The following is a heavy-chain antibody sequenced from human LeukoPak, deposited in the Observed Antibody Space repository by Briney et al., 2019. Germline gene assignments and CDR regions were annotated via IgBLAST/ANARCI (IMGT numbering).Heavy chain of an antibody. CDR1: GGSFSDYY. CDR3: ARHYGP. J-gene: IGHJ5*02. V-gene: IGHV4-34*01. Sequence: SETLSLTCAVYGGSFSDYYWTWIRQPPGKGLEWIGSIYDSGSTYYNPSLKSRVTISVDTSKNQFSLKLNSVTAADTAVYYCARHYGPWGQGTLVTVSS. D-gene: IGHD3-16*01. CDR2: IYDSGST.